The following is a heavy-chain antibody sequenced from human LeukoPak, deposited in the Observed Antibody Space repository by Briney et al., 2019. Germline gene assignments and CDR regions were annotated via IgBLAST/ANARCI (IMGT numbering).Heavy chain of an antibody. CDR1: GFILNTFN. Sequence: GGSLRLSCAASGFILNTFNMNRIRQAPGTGPEWVSYISETSTTIYYADFVKGRFTISRDNGKNSLYLQMNSLTVEDTAVYFCARSPSGFDTPNFFDRWGQGILVAVSS. V-gene: IGHV3-48*01. CDR3: ARSPSGFDTPNFFDR. D-gene: IGHD3-10*01. J-gene: IGHJ4*02. CDR2: ISETSTTI.